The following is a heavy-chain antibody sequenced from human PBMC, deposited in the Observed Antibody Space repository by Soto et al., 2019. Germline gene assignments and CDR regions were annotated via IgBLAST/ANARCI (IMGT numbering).Heavy chain of an antibody. Sequence: ASVKVSCKASGYTFTDHYLLWVRQAPGQGLEWMGWMHPNNGATNFAQKFQGRVTLTRDTSISTAYLEIPRLKSDDTAVYFCARPSRLSGGQSASEVWGQVTLVTVSS. D-gene: IGHD3-16*01. CDR2: MHPNNGAT. CDR3: ARPSRLSGGQSASEV. V-gene: IGHV1-2*02. J-gene: IGHJ4*02. CDR1: GYTFTDHY.